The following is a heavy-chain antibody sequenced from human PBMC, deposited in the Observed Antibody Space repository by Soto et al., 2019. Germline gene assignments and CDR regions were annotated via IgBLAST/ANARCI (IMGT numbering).Heavy chain of an antibody. CDR3: ARSALDDDGYHYLDS. CDR2: IIPYNGNT. CDR1: GYIFTYRY. J-gene: IGHJ5*01. D-gene: IGHD5-18*01. Sequence: SVKVSCKASGYIFTYRYLYWVRQAPGQALEWMGWIIPYNGNTNYAQKFQDRFSITRESSLSTVYMELRSLRSDDTGMYYCARSALDDDGYHYLDSWGQETLVTVSS. V-gene: IGHV1-45*02.